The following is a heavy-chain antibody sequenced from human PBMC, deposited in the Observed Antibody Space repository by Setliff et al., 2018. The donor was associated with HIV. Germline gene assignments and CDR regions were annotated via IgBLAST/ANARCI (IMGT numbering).Heavy chain of an antibody. CDR1: GGSISSAYYY. D-gene: IGHD3-3*01. CDR2: ISYSGLT. CDR3: ARVHRYDVYVQNRAFDI. Sequence: SETLSLTCTVSGGSISSAYYYWSWIRQFPGKGLEWIGYISYSGLTYYNPSLKSRPTISGDTSQNQFSLQLTSVTTADTAVYYCARVHRYDVYVQNRAFDIWGQGTMVTVSS. V-gene: IGHV4-31*03. J-gene: IGHJ3*02.